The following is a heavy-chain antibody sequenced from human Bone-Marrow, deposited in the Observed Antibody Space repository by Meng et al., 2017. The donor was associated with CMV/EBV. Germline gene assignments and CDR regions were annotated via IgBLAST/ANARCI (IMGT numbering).Heavy chain of an antibody. CDR3: AGALIRGGRAFEYCFDF. D-gene: IGHD3-10*01. CDR2: ISTYNGNT. CDR1: GYTFTNYG. Sequence: ASVKVSCKASGYTFTNYGISWVRQAPGQGLEWMGWISTYNGNTTYAQRLQDRVTMTTDTSTSTAYMEVKSLRSDDTAVYYCAGALIRGGRAFEYCFDFWGQGSLVTFSS. J-gene: IGHJ4*02. V-gene: IGHV1-18*01.